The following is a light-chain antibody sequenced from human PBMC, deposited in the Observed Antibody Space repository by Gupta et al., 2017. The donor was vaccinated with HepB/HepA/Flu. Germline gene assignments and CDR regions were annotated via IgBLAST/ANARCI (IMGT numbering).Light chain of an antibody. CDR2: GVS. CDR3: QQLNEYPVT. CDR1: QDISTY. V-gene: IGKV1-9*01. Sequence: DIQLTQPPSFLSASVGDRVTITCRASQDISTYLAWYQQKPGKAPKLLIYGVSTLQTGVSSRFSGSGSGTEFTLTISILHPEDFATYYCQQLNEYPVTFGHGTPMEI. J-gene: IGKJ5*01.